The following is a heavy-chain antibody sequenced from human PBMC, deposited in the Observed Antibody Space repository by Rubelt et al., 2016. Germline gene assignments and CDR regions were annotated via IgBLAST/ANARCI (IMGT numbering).Heavy chain of an antibody. CDR3: ARGRGIAARPPGY. CDR1: GGSISSGGYY. V-gene: IGHV4-31*03. CDR2: IYYSGST. D-gene: IGHD6-6*01. Sequence: QVQLQESGPGLVKPSETLSLTCTVSGGSISSGGYYWSWIRQHPGKGLEWIGYIYYSGSTYYNPSLKSRVTISIDTSKNQFSLKLSSVTAADTAVYYCARGRGIAARPPGYWGQGTLVTVSS. J-gene: IGHJ4*02.